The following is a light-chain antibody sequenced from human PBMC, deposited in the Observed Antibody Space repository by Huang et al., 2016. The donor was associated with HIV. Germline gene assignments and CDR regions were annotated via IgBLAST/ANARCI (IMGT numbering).Light chain of an antibody. J-gene: IGKJ1*01. CDR1: QSISNW. CDR2: KAS. CDR3: QQYNTNSWA. V-gene: IGKV1-5*03. Sequence: DIQMTQSPSTLSASVGDRVIITCRASQSISNWLAWYQQKTGKAPKLLIYKASSLESGVPSRFSGSGSGTDFTLTISYLQPDDFATYYCQQYNTNSWAFGQGTKVEIK.